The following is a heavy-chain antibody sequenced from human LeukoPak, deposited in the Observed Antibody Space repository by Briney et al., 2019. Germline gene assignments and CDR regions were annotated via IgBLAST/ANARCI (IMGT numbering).Heavy chain of an antibody. CDR1: GFTFSSYA. CDR3: AKDGTDYGGNSGTWFDP. V-gene: IGHV3-23*01. Sequence: PGGSLRLSCAASGFTFSSYAMSWVRQAPGKGLEWVSAISGSGGSTYYADSVKGRFTISRDNSKNTLYLQMNSLRAEDTAVYYCAKDGTDYGGNSGTWFDPWGQGTLVTVSS. D-gene: IGHD4-23*01. J-gene: IGHJ5*02. CDR2: ISGSGGST.